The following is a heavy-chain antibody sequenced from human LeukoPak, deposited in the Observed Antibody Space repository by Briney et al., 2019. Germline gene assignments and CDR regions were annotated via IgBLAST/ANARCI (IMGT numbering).Heavy chain of an antibody. V-gene: IGHV3-21*01. CDR1: GFTFSSYS. CDR3: ARVGRVRYYYYMDV. Sequence: GGSLRLSCAASGFTFSSYSMNWVRQAPGKGLEWVSSISSSSSYIYYADSVKGRFTISRDNAKNSLYLQMNSLRAEDTAVYYCARVGRVRYYYYMDVWGKGTTVTISS. J-gene: IGHJ6*03. CDR2: ISSSSSYI.